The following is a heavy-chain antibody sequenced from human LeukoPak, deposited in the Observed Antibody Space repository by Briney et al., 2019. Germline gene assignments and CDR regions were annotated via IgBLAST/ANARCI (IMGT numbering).Heavy chain of an antibody. V-gene: IGHV3-53*01. CDR3: ERGVEQLAANTLAY. J-gene: IGHJ4*02. CDR1: GFTVITNY. CDR2: IYSDGNT. Sequence: GSLRLSCAASGFTVITNYMTCGRHPPAGRVEWVSVIYSDGNTKYADSVQGRFTISRDNYKTTLYLEMHCLSPDDTAVYYCERGVEQLAANTLAYWGQGTLVTVSS. D-gene: IGHD1/OR15-1a*01.